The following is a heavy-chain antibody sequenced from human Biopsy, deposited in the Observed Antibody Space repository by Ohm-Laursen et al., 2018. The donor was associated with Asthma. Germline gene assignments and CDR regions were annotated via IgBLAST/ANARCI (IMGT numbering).Heavy chain of an antibody. V-gene: IGHV3-66*02. CDR2: IYSGGTS. J-gene: IGHJ4*02. Sequence: GSLRLSCTASGFAVSRDYMFWVRQAPGKGLEWVSVIYSGGTSHTADSVRGRFTISRDNSKNTLSLQMSSLTAEDTAVYYCAREGVAGTHIEDWGQGTLVTVSS. CDR1: GFAVSRDY. D-gene: IGHD6-19*01. CDR3: AREGVAGTHIED.